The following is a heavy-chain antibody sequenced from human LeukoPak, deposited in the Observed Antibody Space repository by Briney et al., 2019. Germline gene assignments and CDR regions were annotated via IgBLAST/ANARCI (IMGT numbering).Heavy chain of an antibody. CDR1: GYTLTELS. Sequence: ASVKVSCKVSGYTLTELSMHWVRQAPGKGLEWMGWINPNSGGTNYAQKFQGRVTMTRDTSISTAYMELSRLRSDDTAVYYCAREETFGGFDYWGQGTLVTVSS. CDR3: AREETFGGFDY. V-gene: IGHV1-2*02. J-gene: IGHJ4*02. CDR2: INPNSGGT. D-gene: IGHD3-16*01.